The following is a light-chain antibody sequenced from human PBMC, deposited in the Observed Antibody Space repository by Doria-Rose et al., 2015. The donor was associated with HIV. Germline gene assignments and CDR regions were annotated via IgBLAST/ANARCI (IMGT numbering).Light chain of an antibody. V-gene: IGKV1-27*01. Sequence: DIRMPQYPSSLSASVVDRVTITCRASRDISNYVAWYHQKPGKIPKLLIYAAVTLQSGVPSRFSGSGSGRDFTLTITSLQPEDVATYFCQKYNSAPPTFGQGTKVEIK. CDR3: QKYNSAPPT. J-gene: IGKJ1*01. CDR2: AAV. CDR1: RDISNY.